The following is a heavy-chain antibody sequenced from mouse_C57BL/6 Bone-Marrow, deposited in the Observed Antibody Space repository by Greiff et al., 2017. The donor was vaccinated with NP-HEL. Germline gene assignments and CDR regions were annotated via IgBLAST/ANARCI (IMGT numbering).Heavy chain of an antibody. CDR3: AREGGYYGFAY. CDR1: GFSLTSYG. V-gene: IGHV2-2*01. J-gene: IGHJ3*01. Sequence: QVQLKQSGPGLVQPSQSLSITCPVSGFSLTSYGVHWVRQSPGKGLEWLGVIWSGGSTDYNAAFISRLSISKDNSKSQVFFKMNSLQADDTAIYYCAREGGYYGFAYWGQGTLVTVSA. CDR2: IWSGGST. D-gene: IGHD2-3*01.